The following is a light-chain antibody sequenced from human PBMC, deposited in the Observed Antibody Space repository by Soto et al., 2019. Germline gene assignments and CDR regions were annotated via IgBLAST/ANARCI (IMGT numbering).Light chain of an antibody. CDR1: QTISSW. J-gene: IGKJ1*01. Sequence: DIQITQSRSTLSGSVGDRVTITCRSSQTISSWLAWYQQKPGKAPKLLIYKASTLKSGVPSRFSGSGSGTEFTLTISSLQPDDFATYYCQHYNSYSEAFGQGTRWISN. CDR2: KAS. CDR3: QHYNSYSEA. V-gene: IGKV1-5*03.